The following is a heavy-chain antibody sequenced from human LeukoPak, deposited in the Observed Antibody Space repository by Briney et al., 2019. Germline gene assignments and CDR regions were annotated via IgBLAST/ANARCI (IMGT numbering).Heavy chain of an antibody. D-gene: IGHD3-3*01. J-gene: IGHJ6*02. Sequence: GGSLRLSCAASGFTFDDFAMHWVRQAPGKGLEWVSGISWNSGSIGYADSVKGRFTISRDNAKNSLYLQMNNLRAEGTAFYYCAKVFLKGSYYYYGMDVWGQGTTVTVSS. CDR2: ISWNSGSI. CDR1: GFTFDDFA. CDR3: AKVFLKGSYYYYGMDV. V-gene: IGHV3-9*01.